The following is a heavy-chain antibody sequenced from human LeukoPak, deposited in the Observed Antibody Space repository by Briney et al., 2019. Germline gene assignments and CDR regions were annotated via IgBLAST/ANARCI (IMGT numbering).Heavy chain of an antibody. D-gene: IGHD2-15*01. J-gene: IGHJ4*02. V-gene: IGHV3-48*01. Sequence: GGSLRLSCAASGFTFSSYSMNWVRRAPGKGLEWVSYISSSSSTIYYADSVKGRFTISRDNAKNSLYLQMNSLRAEDTAVYYCARDQYSRMVAAPFDYWGQGTLVTVSS. CDR1: GFTFSSYS. CDR3: ARDQYSRMVAAPFDY. CDR2: ISSSSSTI.